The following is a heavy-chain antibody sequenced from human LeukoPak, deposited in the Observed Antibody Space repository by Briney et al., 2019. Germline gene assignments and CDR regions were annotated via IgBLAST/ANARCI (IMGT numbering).Heavy chain of an antibody. CDR1: GGTFSSYA. J-gene: IGHJ1*01. CDR2: IIPIFGTA. D-gene: IGHD2-21*01. V-gene: IGHV1-69*13. Sequence: SVKVSCTASGGTFSSYAISWVRQAPGQGLEWMGGIIPIFGTANYAQKFQGRVTITADESTSTAYMELSSLRSEDTAVYYCARDSSEFRSLIPHWGQGTLVTVSS. CDR3: ARDSSEFRSLIPH.